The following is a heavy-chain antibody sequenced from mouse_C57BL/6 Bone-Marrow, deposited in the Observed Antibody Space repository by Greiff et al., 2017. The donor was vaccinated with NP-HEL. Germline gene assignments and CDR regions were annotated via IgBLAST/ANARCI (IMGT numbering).Heavy chain of an antibody. D-gene: IGHD2-4*01. J-gene: IGHJ1*03. CDR1: GFSLTSYG. Sequence: VQLQQSGPGLVQPSQSLSITCTVSGFSLTSYGVHWVRQSPGKGLEWLGVIWRGGSTDYNAAFMSRLSITKDNSKSQVFFKMNSLQADDTAIYYCAKEAYDYDGWYFDVWGTGTTVTVSS. V-gene: IGHV2-5*01. CDR2: IWRGGST. CDR3: AKEAYDYDGWYFDV.